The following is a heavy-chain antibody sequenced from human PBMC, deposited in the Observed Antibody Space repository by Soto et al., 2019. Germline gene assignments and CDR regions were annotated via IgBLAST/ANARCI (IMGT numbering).Heavy chain of an antibody. D-gene: IGHD3-3*01. CDR1: GFTFSNAW. CDR2: IKSKTDGGTT. J-gene: IGHJ3*02. Sequence: EVQLVESGGGLVKPGGSLRLSCAASGFTFSNAWMNWVRQAPGKGLEWVGRIKSKTDGGTTDYAAPVKGRFTISRDDSKNTLYLQMNSLKTEDTAVYYCTTDRKAIFGVVTYDAFDIWGQGTMVTVSS. V-gene: IGHV3-15*07. CDR3: TTDRKAIFGVVTYDAFDI.